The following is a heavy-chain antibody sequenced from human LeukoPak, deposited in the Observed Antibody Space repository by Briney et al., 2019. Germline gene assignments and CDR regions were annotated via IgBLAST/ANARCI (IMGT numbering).Heavy chain of an antibody. CDR2: ISGSGTTI. V-gene: IGHV3-11*04. J-gene: IGHJ4*02. CDR1: GFTFSDYY. D-gene: IGHD3-10*01. Sequence: GGSLRLSCAASGFTFSDYYMNWVRKAPGKGLEWVSYISGSGTTIYYADSVRGRFTISRDNARNSLFLQMNSLRAEDTAMYYCTREDFYYASGYWGQGTLVTVSS. CDR3: TREDFYYASGY.